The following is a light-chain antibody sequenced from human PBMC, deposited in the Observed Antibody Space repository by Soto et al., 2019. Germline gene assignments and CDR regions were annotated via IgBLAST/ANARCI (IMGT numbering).Light chain of an antibody. V-gene: IGLV2-18*02. CDR1: SSDVGIYNR. J-gene: IGLJ1*01. Sequence: QSVLTQPPSVSGSPGQSVTISCTGTSSDVGIYNRVSWYQQPPGTAPKLIIYGVNNRPSGVPDRFSGSKSGNTASLTISGLQAEDEAEYYCRSSSSSKPYVFGTGTKVTVL. CDR3: RSSSSSKPYV. CDR2: GVN.